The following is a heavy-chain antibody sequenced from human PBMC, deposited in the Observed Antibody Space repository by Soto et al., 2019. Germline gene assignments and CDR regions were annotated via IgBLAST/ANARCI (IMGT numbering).Heavy chain of an antibody. V-gene: IGHV3-30*03. J-gene: IGHJ5*01. Sequence: QVQLVESGGGMVQPGTSLRLTCAGSGFTFSRNGMHWVRQAPGKGLEWVALVSYDGSKKYYVDSVKGRFTISRDNSENTLYLQINSLRAEDTAVYYCARWVGGSMSDNSGKYDSWGQGTLVTVSS. CDR2: VSYDGSKK. CDR3: ARWVGGSMSDNSGKYDS. D-gene: IGHD3-22*01. CDR1: GFTFSRNG.